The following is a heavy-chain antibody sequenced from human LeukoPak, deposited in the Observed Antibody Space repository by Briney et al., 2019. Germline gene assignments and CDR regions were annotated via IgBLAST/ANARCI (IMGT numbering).Heavy chain of an antibody. CDR1: GFTFSSYA. CDR3: AKDAPDSSSWEDVFDY. D-gene: IGHD6-13*01. CDR2: ISGSGGST. J-gene: IGHJ4*02. V-gene: IGHV3-23*01. Sequence: PGGSLRLSCAASGFTFSSYAMSWVRQAPGKGLEWVSAISGSGGSTYYADSVKGRFTISRDNSKNTLYLQMNSLRAEDTAVYYCAKDAPDSSSWEDVFDYWGQGTLVTVSS.